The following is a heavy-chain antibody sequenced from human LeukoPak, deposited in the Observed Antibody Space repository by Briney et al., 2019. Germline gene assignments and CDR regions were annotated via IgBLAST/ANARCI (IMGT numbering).Heavy chain of an antibody. J-gene: IGHJ4*02. D-gene: IGHD1-26*01. CDR1: GYTFTSYG. Sequence: GASVKVSCKASGYTFTSYGISWVRQAPGQGLEWSGWISGYNGNTNYAQKLQGRVTMTTDKSTSTAYMELRSLRSDDTAVYYCARDEGSGSSYYFDYWGQGTLVTVPS. CDR3: ARDEGSGSSYYFDY. CDR2: ISGYNGNT. V-gene: IGHV1-18*01.